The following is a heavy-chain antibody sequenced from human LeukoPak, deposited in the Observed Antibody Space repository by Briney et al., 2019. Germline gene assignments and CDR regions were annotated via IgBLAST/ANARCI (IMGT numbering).Heavy chain of an antibody. Sequence: LPGGSLRLSCAASGFTVSSNYMSWVRQAPGKGLEWVSVIYSGGSTYYADSVKGRFTISRHNSKNTLYLQMNSLRAEDTAVYYCARDLVLWFGELRSYYYYGMDVWGQGTTVTVSS. CDR2: IYSGGST. D-gene: IGHD3-10*01. CDR1: GFTVSSNY. V-gene: IGHV3-53*04. CDR3: ARDLVLWFGELRSYYYYGMDV. J-gene: IGHJ6*02.